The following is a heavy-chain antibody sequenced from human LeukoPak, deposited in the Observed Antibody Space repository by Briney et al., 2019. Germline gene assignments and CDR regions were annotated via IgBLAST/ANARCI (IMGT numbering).Heavy chain of an antibody. Sequence: SETLSLTCTFSGGSISSSSYYWGWIRQPPGKGLEWSGSIYYSGSTYYNPSLKSRVTISVGTSKNQFSLKLSSVTAADTAVYYCARGYYFDYWGQGTLVTVSS. CDR3: ARGYYFDY. J-gene: IGHJ4*02. CDR2: IYYSGST. CDR1: GGSISSSSYY. V-gene: IGHV4-39*07.